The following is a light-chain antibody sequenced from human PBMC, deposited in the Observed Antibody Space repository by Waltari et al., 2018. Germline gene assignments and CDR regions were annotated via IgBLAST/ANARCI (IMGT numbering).Light chain of an antibody. CDR3: QQYATSPA. J-gene: IGKJ1*01. CDR2: GAT. V-gene: IGKV3-20*01. Sequence: EIVLTQSPGTLSFPPGERATLSCRASQTVSGSSLAWYQQKPGKAPRLLISGATSRATGSPDRFSGSGSGTDFTLAISRLEPEDFAVYYCQQYATSPAFGQGTTVEIK. CDR1: QTVSGSS.